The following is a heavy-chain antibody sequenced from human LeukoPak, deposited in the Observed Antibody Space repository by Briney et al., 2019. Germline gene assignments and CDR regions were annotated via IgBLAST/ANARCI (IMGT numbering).Heavy chain of an antibody. J-gene: IGHJ6*02. V-gene: IGHV4-4*02. CDR1: GGSISSSNW. CDR3: ARSETAPFYYYYGMDV. D-gene: IGHD2-21*02. Sequence: SGTLSLTCAVSGGSISSSNWWSWVRQPPGKGLEWIGEIYHSGSTNYNPSLKSRVTISADKSKNQFSLKLSSVTAADTAVYYCARSETAPFYYYYGMDVWGQGTTVTVSS. CDR2: IYHSGST.